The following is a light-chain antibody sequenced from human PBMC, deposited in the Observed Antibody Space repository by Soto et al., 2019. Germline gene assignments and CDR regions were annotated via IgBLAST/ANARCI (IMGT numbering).Light chain of an antibody. V-gene: IGKV3-11*01. Sequence: PGETATLSCWASQRIGTYLAWYQQRPGQAPRLLIYDASHRATGVPARFSGSGSGTHFTLTISSLEPEDSAVYYCQQRSNWPPLTFGGGTKVEIK. CDR2: DAS. CDR3: QQRSNWPPLT. CDR1: QRIGTY. J-gene: IGKJ4*01.